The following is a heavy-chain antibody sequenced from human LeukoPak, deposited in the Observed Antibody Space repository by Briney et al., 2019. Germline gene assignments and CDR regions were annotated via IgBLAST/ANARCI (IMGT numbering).Heavy chain of an antibody. V-gene: IGHV3-21*01. CDR1: GYTFSSYS. CDR3: ARDRFRGVQMLVVAFDI. J-gene: IGHJ3*02. Sequence: GGSLRLSCAASGYTFSSYSMNWVRQAPGKGLEWVSSISSSSSYIYYADSVKGRFTISRDNAKNSLYLQMNSLRAEDTAVYYCARDRFRGVQMLVVAFDIWGQGTMVTVSS. D-gene: IGHD3-10*01. CDR2: ISSSSSYI.